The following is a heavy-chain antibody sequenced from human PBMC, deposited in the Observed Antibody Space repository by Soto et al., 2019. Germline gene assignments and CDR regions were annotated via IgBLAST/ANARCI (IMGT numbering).Heavy chain of an antibody. CDR2: ADSSGST. J-gene: IGHJ6*02. D-gene: IGHD5-12*01. CDR1: GGSISKYY. Sequence: KPSETLSLTCSVSGGSISKYYWSWFRQPAGKGLEWIGRADSSGSTSYAPSLKSRVTVSVDTSKNQFSLRMTSVTAADTAVYYCAREGGYLDASGYGVYHYYGVDVWGQGTTVTVYS. V-gene: IGHV4-4*07. CDR3: AREGGYLDASGYGVYHYYGVDV.